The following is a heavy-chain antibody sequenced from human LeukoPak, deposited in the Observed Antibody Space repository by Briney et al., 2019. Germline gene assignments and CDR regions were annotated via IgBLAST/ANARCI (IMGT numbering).Heavy chain of an antibody. D-gene: IGHD3-22*01. CDR1: GGTFSSYA. CDR3: ARSYYDSSGYYYAGYAFDI. J-gene: IGHJ3*02. Sequence: SVKVSCKASGGTFSSYAISWVRQAPGQGLEWMGGIIPIFGTANYAQKFQGRVTITADESTSTAYMELSSLRSEDTAVYYCARSYYDSSGYYYAGYAFDIWGQGTMVTVPS. V-gene: IGHV1-69*13. CDR2: IIPIFGTA.